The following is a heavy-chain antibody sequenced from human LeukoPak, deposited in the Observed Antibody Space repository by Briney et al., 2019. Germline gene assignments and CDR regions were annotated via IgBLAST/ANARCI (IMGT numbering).Heavy chain of an antibody. J-gene: IGHJ4*02. Sequence: GGSLRLSCAASGFTFSSYSMNWVRQAPGKGLEWVSSISSSSSYIYYADSVKGRFTISRDKAKNSLYLQMNSLRAEDTAVYYCARDPEGETGTTISDWAQGTLVTVSS. V-gene: IGHV3-21*01. CDR2: ISSSSSYI. CDR1: GFTFSSYS. D-gene: IGHD1-1*01. CDR3: ARDPEGETGTTISD.